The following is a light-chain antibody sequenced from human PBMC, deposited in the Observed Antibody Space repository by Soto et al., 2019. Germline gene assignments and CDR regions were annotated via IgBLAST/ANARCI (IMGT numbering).Light chain of an antibody. J-gene: IGKJ1*01. Sequence: EIVMTQSPATLSVSAGERATLSCRASQSVSSNFAWYQQKPGQAPRLLIYGASTMATGIPARFSGSGSGTEFTLSISAVRSENFAHYYCQQYNNWPQTFGQGTKVEIK. CDR3: QQYNNWPQT. V-gene: IGKV3-15*01. CDR1: QSVSSN. CDR2: GAS.